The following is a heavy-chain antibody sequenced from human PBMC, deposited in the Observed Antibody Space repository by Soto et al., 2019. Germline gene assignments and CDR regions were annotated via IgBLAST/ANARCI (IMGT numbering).Heavy chain of an antibody. CDR3: ARGPTHYYGSGSYYKYFDY. CDR1: GYSFTSYW. D-gene: IGHD3-10*01. Sequence: GESLKISCKGSGYSFTSYWIGWVRQMPGKGLEWMGIIYPGDSDTRYSPSFQGQVTISADKSISTAYLQWSSLKASDTAMYYCARGPTHYYGSGSYYKYFDYWGQGTLVTVSS. V-gene: IGHV5-51*01. J-gene: IGHJ4*02. CDR2: IYPGDSDT.